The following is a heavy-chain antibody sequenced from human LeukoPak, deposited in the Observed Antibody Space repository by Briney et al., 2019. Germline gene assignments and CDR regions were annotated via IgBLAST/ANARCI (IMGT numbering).Heavy chain of an antibody. J-gene: IGHJ6*03. Sequence: SETLSLTCTVSGDPISSYYWSWIRQPPGKGLEWIGYIYYSGSTNYNPSLKSRVTISVDTSKNQFSLKLSSVTAADTAVYYCAREAVFGVVKHTYYYYYMDVWGKGTTVTVSS. V-gene: IGHV4-59*01. CDR2: IYYSGST. D-gene: IGHD3-3*01. CDR1: GDPISSYY. CDR3: AREAVFGVVKHTYYYYYMDV.